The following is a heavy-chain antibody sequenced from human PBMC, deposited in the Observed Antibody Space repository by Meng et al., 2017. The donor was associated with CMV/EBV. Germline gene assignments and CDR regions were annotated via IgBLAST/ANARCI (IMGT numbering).Heavy chain of an antibody. CDR2: IYYSGST. Sequence: SETLSLTCTVSGGSISSYYWSWIRQPPGKGLEWIGYIYYSGSTNYNPSLKSRVTISVDTSKNQFSLKLSSVTAADTAVYYCASYADYYDSSGYYYGVFDYWGQGTTVTVSS. D-gene: IGHD3-22*01. CDR1: GGSISSYY. CDR3: ASYADYYDSSGYYYGVFDY. V-gene: IGHV4-59*01. J-gene: IGHJ4*02.